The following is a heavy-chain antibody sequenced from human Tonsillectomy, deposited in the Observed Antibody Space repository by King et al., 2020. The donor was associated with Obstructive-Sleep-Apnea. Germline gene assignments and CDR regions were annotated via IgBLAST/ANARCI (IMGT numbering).Heavy chain of an antibody. D-gene: IGHD3-22*01. CDR3: TRDLGYYDTSGYLGFY. V-gene: IGHV3-49*03. CDR2: IRRKVYGGTT. Sequence: QLVQSGGGLVQPGRSLRLSCTASGFTFGDYAMSWFRQATGKGLEWVGFIRRKVYGGTTEYAESVKGRFTISRDDSKSIAYLQMTSLKTEDTAVYYCTRDLGYYDTSGYLGFYWGQGTLVTVSS. CDR1: GFTFGDYA. J-gene: IGHJ4*02.